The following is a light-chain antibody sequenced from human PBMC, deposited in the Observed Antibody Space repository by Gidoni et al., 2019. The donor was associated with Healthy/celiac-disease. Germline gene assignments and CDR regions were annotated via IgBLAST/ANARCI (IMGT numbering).Light chain of an antibody. Sequence: DIQITQFTSSVSASVGNRVTITVRASQGISSWLALYQQKPGIAPKLLIYASSSWQSGFPSRFSRSGSGTDFTLTISSRQPEDCSTYYCQQANSFPPLTFGQGTKVEIK. CDR2: ASS. CDR3: QQANSFPPLT. J-gene: IGKJ1*01. V-gene: IGKV1-12*01. CDR1: QGISSW.